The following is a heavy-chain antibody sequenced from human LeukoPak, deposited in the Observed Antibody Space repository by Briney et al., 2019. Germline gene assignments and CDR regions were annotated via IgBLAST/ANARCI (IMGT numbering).Heavy chain of an antibody. CDR1: GFTFGDYA. CDR2: IRSKAYGGTT. D-gene: IGHD1-1*01. V-gene: IGHV3-49*04. Sequence: GGSLRLSCSASGFTFGDYAMSWVRQAPGEGLEWVGFIRSKAYGGTTEYAASVEGRFSISRDDSKSIAYLQMNSPKTEDTAVYHCSRDLNWSFDYWGQGILVTVSS. J-gene: IGHJ4*02. CDR3: SRDLNWSFDY.